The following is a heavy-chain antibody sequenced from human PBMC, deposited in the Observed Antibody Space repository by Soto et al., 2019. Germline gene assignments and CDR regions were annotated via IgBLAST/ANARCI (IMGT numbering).Heavy chain of an antibody. CDR2: ISYDGSNK. V-gene: IGHV3-30*18. Sequence: GGSLRLSCAASGFTFSSYGMHWVRQAPGKGLEWVAVISYDGSNKYYADSVKGRFTISRDNSKNTLYLQMNSLRAEDTAVYYCAKAGLYDSSGYYYPPNFGYWGQGTLVTVSS. J-gene: IGHJ4*02. D-gene: IGHD3-22*01. CDR3: AKAGLYDSSGYYYPPNFGY. CDR1: GFTFSSYG.